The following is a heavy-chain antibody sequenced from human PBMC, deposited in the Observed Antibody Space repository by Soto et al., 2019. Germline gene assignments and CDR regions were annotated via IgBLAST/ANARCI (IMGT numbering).Heavy chain of an antibody. V-gene: IGHV4-59*01. CDR1: GGSISSYY. Sequence: SETLSLTYTVSGGSISSYYWSWIRQPPGKGLEWIGYIYYSGSTNYNPSPKSRVTISVDTSKNQFSLKLSSVTAADTAVYYCARVSRTRSGSYSYYYYGMDVWGQGTTVTVSS. D-gene: IGHD3-10*01. CDR2: IYYSGST. CDR3: ARVSRTRSGSYSYYYYGMDV. J-gene: IGHJ6*02.